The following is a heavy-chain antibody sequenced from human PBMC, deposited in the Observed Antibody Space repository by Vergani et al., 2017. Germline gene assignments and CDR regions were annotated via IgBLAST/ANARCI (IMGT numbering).Heavy chain of an antibody. J-gene: IGHJ5*02. D-gene: IGHD1-26*01. Sequence: EVQLVESGGVVVQPGGSLRLSCAASGFTLDDYTMHWVRQAPGEGLEWVSLFSWDGGSTYYADSEKGRFTISRDNSKNSLYLQMNSLRTEDTALYYCAKDVGRGGPTPGGFDPWGQGTLVTVSS. CDR3: AKDVGRGGPTPGGFDP. V-gene: IGHV3-43*01. CDR2: FSWDGGST. CDR1: GFTLDDYT.